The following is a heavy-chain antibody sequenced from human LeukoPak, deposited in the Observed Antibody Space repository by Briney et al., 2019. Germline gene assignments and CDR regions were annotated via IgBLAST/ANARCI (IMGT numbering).Heavy chain of an antibody. CDR2: INHSGST. CDR3: ARTYGSGSYHWFDP. D-gene: IGHD3-10*01. V-gene: IGHV4-34*01. CDR1: GGSFSGYY. J-gene: IGHJ5*02. Sequence: SETLSLTCAVYGGSFSGYYWSWLRQPPGKGLEWIGEINHSGSTNYNPSLKSRVTISVDTSKNQFSLKLSSVTAADTAVYYCARTYGSGSYHWFDPWGQGTLVTVSS.